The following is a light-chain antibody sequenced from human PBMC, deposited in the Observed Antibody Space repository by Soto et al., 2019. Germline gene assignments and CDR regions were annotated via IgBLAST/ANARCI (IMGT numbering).Light chain of an antibody. CDR3: QQYGCSPRT. CDR2: RTA. CDR1: QSVSSSY. J-gene: IGKJ3*01. Sequence: EIVLTQSPGTLSLSPGEGATLSCRASQSVSSSYLAWYQQKPGQAPRLLIYRTASRATGIADWFSGSESEADFTLTISRLQQDDAVVYYCQQYGCSPRTFGPGTKVEI. V-gene: IGKV3-20*01.